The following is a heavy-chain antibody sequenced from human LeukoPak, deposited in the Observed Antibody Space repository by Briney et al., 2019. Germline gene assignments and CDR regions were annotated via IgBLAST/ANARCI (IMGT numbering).Heavy chain of an antibody. D-gene: IGHD3-22*01. Sequence: SVKVSCKASGGTFSSYAISWVRQAPGQGLEWMGRIIPIFGTANYAQQFQGRVTITTDESTSTAYMELSSLRSEDTAVYYCARASGYYYDSSDWFDPWGQGTLVTVSS. CDR1: GGTFSSYA. CDR2: IIPIFGTA. CDR3: ARASGYYYDSSDWFDP. J-gene: IGHJ5*02. V-gene: IGHV1-69*05.